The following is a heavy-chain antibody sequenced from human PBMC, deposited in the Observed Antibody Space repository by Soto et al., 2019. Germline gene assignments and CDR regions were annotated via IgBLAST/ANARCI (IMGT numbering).Heavy chain of an antibody. J-gene: IGHJ4*02. CDR3: ARDPFGQTYPVVFDY. CDR1: GFTFSRYG. CDR2: ISDNGSDK. Sequence: QVQLVESGGGVVQPERSLRLSCAATGFTFSRYGMHWVRQTPGKGLEWVAVISDNGSDKYYGDSVKGRFTISRDNSKNPLYLPMNSLRAEDTAVYFCARDPFGQTYPVVFDYWGQGTLVTVSS. D-gene: IGHD3-3*01. V-gene: IGHV3-30*03.